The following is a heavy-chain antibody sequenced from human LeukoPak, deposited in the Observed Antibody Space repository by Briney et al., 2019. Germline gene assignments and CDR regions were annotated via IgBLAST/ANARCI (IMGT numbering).Heavy chain of an antibody. D-gene: IGHD2-2*02. CDR3: ARGRRYLYYFDY. V-gene: IGHV4-34*01. CDR2: INHSGST. Sequence: SETLSLTCAAYGGSFSGYYWSWIRQPPGKGLEWMGGINHSGSTNYNPSLKSRVTISVDTSKNQFSLKLSSVTAADTAVYYCARGRRYLYYFDYWGQGTLVTVSS. CDR1: GGSFSGYY. J-gene: IGHJ4*02.